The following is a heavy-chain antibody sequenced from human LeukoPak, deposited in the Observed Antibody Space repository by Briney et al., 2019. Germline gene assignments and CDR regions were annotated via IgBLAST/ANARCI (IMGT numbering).Heavy chain of an antibody. J-gene: IGHJ4*02. CDR3: AKGETTTVTTLSDY. CDR1: GFTFSSYA. D-gene: IGHD4-17*01. CDR2: ISGSGGST. Sequence: GSLRLSCAASGFTFSSYAMNWVRQTPGEGLEWVSAISGSGGSTYYADSVKGRFTISRDNSKNTLYLQMDSLRAEDTAVYYCAKGETTTVTTLSDYWGQGTLVTVSS. V-gene: IGHV3-23*01.